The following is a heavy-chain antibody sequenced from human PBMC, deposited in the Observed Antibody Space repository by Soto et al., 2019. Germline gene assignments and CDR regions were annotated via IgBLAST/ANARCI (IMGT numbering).Heavy chain of an antibody. V-gene: IGHV1-3*01. CDR2: INAGNGNT. D-gene: IGHD2-2*01. CDR3: ARYCSSTSCYADYYGMDV. Sequence: EASVKVSCKASGYTFTSYAMHWVRQAPGQRLEWMGWINAGNGNTKYSQKFQGRVTITRDTSASTAYMELSSLRSEDTAVYYCARYCSSTSCYADYYGMDVWGQGTTVTVSS. CDR1: GYTFTSYA. J-gene: IGHJ6*02.